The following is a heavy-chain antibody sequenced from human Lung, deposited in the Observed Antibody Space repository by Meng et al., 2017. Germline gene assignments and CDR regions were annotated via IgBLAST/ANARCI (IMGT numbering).Heavy chain of an antibody. CDR3: ARGRHCSSTTCYLSDS. CDR2: TSTYNSNR. CDR1: GYSFTNYG. D-gene: IGHD2-2*01. J-gene: IGHJ4*02. Sequence: HVHLVQSGPEVRKPVASVKVSCTVVGYSFTNYGINRVRQAPGKGLEWMGWTSTYNSNRNYAQSLQGRVTMTTDTSTTTAYMELRSLTFDDTAVYYCARGRHCSSTTCYLSDSWGQGTLVTVSS. V-gene: IGHV1-18*01.